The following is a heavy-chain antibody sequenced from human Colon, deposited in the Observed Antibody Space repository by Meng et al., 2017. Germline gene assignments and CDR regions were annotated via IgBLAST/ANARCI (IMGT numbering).Heavy chain of an antibody. J-gene: IGHJ3*02. CDR2: ISGSGGST. D-gene: IGHD3-22*01. Sequence: GEPLKISCAASGFTFSSYAMSWVRQAPGKGLEWVSAISGSGGSTYYADSVKGRFTISRDNSKNTLYLQMNSLRAEDTAVYYCAKGPSYKTYYYDSSGADAFDIWGQGTMVTVSS. CDR3: AKGPSYKTYYYDSSGADAFDI. CDR1: GFTFSSYA. V-gene: IGHV3-23*01.